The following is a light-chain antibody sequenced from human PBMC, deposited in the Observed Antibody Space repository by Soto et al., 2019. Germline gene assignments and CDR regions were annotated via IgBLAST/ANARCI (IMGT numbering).Light chain of an antibody. CDR1: QSLLHSDGKTY. J-gene: IGKJ1*01. CDR3: MQSIQLPWT. Sequence: DIVMTQTPLSLSVTPGQPASISCKSSQSLLHSDGKTYLYWYRQKAGQPPQLLIYEVSNRFLQVPDRFGGSGSGTDFTLKISRMAAEDVGVYDCMQSIQLPWTFGQGTRVEIK. CDR2: EVS. V-gene: IGKV2D-29*01.